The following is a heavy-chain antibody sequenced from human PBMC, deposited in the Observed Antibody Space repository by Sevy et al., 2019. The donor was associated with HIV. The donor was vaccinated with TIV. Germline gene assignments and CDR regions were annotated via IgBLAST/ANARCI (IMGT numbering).Heavy chain of an antibody. CDR2: ISYDGSSK. J-gene: IGHJ6*02. V-gene: IGHV3-30-3*01. CDR1: GFTFSSYA. D-gene: IGHD3-22*01. Sequence: GGSLRLSCAASGFTFSSYAMHWVRQAPGKGLEWVAVISYDGSSKYYAVSVKGRFTISRDNSKNTLYLQMNSLRAEDTAVYYCARDGYSYDSSGYYYVSSYYYYGMDVWGQGTTVTVSS. CDR3: ARDGYSYDSSGYYYVSSYYYYGMDV.